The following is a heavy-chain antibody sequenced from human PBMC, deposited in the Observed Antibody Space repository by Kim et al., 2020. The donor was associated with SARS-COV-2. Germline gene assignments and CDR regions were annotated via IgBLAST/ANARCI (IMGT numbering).Heavy chain of an antibody. CDR1: GFTFSSYA. D-gene: IGHD3-22*01. J-gene: IGHJ4*02. CDR3: ARDPDGDYDSSAPFDY. Sequence: GGSLRLSCAASGFTFSSYAMHWVRQAPGKGLEWVAVISYDGSNKYYADSVKGRFTISRDNSKNTLYLQMNSLRAEYTAVYYCARDPDGDYDSSAPFDYWGQGTLVTVSS. CDR2: ISYDGSNK. V-gene: IGHV3-30*04.